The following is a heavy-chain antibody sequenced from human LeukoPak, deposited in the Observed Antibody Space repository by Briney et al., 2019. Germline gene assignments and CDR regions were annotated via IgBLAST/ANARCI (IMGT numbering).Heavy chain of an antibody. CDR2: IIPIFGTA. J-gene: IGHJ4*02. V-gene: IGHV1-69*01. CDR3: ARGPYYDFWSGYSNFDY. Sequence: RSSVKVSCKASGGTFSSYAISWVRQAPGQGLEWMGGIIPIFGTANYAQKFQGRVTITADESTSTAYMELSSLRSEDTAVYYCARGPYYDFWSGYSNFDYWGQGTLVTVSS. CDR1: GGTFSSYA. D-gene: IGHD3-3*01.